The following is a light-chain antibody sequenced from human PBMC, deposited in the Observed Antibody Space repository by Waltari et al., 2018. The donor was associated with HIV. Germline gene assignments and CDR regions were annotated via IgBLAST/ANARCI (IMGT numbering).Light chain of an antibody. J-gene: IGLJ2*01. CDR1: NSDIGTYDY. CDR2: EVT. Sequence: QSALTQPPSASGSPGQSVTLSCTGTNSDIGTYDYVSWYQQHPGKAPKLVISEVTKRPSGVSDRFSGSKSGKTAVLTVSGLQAEDEADYYCSSFANRDGFYVLFGGGTRLTVL. V-gene: IGLV2-8*01. CDR3: SSFANRDGFYVL.